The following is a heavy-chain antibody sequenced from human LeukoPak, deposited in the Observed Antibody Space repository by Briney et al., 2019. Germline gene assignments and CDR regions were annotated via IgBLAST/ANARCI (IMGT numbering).Heavy chain of an antibody. Sequence: ASVKVSCRVSGYTLTKLPIHWVRQAPGRGLEWMGSFDPEDGEAIYARRFRGRVTMTEDTSTDTAYMELSSLRSEDTAVYYCARASVPLGYCTNGVCPAHAFDIWGQGTMVTVSS. CDR2: FDPEDGEA. V-gene: IGHV1-24*01. D-gene: IGHD2-8*01. CDR3: ARASVPLGYCTNGVCPAHAFDI. CDR1: GYTLTKLP. J-gene: IGHJ3*02.